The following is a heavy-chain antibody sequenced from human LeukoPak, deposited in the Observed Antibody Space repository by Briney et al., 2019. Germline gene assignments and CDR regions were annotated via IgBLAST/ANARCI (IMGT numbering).Heavy chain of an antibody. CDR3: AKDIYGSSWYYFDY. D-gene: IGHD6-13*01. CDR2: ISWNSGSI. Sequence: SLRLSCAASGFTFDDYAMHWVRQAPGKGLEWVSGISWNSGSIGYADSVKGRFTISRDNAKNSLYLQMNSLRAEDTALYFCAKDIYGSSWYYFDYWGQGTLVTVSS. J-gene: IGHJ4*02. V-gene: IGHV3-9*01. CDR1: GFTFDDYA.